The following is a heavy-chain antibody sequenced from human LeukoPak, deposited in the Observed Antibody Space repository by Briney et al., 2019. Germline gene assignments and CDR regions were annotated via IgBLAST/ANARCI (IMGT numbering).Heavy chain of an antibody. D-gene: IGHD2-21*01. Sequence: GGSLRLSCAASGFTFSSYSMNWVRQAPGQGLEWVSSISSTRSYIYYADSVKGRFTISRDNAKNSLYLQMNSLRADDTAVYYCAKEGDYCGGDCYWGNYFDYWGQGTLVTVSS. CDR3: AKEGDYCGGDCYWGNYFDY. CDR2: ISSTRSYI. J-gene: IGHJ4*02. V-gene: IGHV3-21*01. CDR1: GFTFSSYS.